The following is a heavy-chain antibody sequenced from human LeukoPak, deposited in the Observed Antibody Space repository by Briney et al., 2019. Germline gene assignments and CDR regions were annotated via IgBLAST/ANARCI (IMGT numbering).Heavy chain of an antibody. V-gene: IGHV3-48*03. CDR3: AREGAYDSIWGSYRPHFDY. D-gene: IGHD3-16*02. CDR1: GFTFSSYD. J-gene: IGHJ4*02. Sequence: GGSLRLSCAASGFTFSSYDMNWVRQAPGKGLEWISYISYNSRTIYYADSVKGRFTISRDNAKNSLFLRMNRLRADDTAVYYCAREGAYDSIWGSYRPHFDYWGQGILVTVSS. CDR2: ISYNSRTI.